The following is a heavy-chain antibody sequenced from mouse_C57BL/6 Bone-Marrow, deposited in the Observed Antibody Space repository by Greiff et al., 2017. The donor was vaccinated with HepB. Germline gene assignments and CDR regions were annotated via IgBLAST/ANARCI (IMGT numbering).Heavy chain of an antibody. D-gene: IGHD1-1*01. Sequence: VKLMESGAELARPGASVKLSCKASGYTFTSYGISWVQQRPGQGLEWIGEIYPRSGNTYYNEKFKGKATLTADKSSSTAYMELRSLTSEDSAVYFCARYGLRYPYYFDYWGQGTTLTVSA. CDR1: GYTFTSYG. J-gene: IGHJ2*01. CDR2: IYPRSGNT. V-gene: IGHV1-81*01. CDR3: ARYGLRYPYYFDY.